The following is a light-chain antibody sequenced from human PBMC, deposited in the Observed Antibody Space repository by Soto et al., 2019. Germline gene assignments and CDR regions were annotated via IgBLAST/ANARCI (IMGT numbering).Light chain of an antibody. Sequence: QSALTQPASVSGSPGQSITISCTGTSSDVGSYNLVSWYLQHPDKAPRLMIYEVSERPSGVSNRFSGSKSGNTASLTISGLQAEDEADYDCCSYAGSSTFPYVCGTGTKLTVL. CDR3: CSYAGSSTFPYV. J-gene: IGLJ1*01. CDR2: EVS. V-gene: IGLV2-23*02. CDR1: SSDVGSYNL.